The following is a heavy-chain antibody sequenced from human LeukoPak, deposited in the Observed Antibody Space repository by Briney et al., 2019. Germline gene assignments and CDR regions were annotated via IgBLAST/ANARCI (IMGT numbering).Heavy chain of an antibody. D-gene: IGHD1-26*01. CDR3: ARGIVGATIGYFDY. J-gene: IGHJ4*02. CDR2: ISGSGGST. CDR1: GFTFSSSA. V-gene: IGHV3-23*01. Sequence: GGSLRLSCAASGFTFSSSAMSWVRQAPGKGLEWVSAISGSGGSTYYADSVKGRFTTSRDNTKNTLYLQMNSLRAEDTAVYYCARGIVGATIGYFDYWGQGTLVTVSS.